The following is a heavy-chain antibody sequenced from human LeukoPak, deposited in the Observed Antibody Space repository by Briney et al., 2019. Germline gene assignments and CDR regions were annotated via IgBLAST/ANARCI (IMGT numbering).Heavy chain of an antibody. J-gene: IGHJ4*02. V-gene: IGHV3-23*01. CDR3: AKPRYFDWLLAY. Sequence: QTGGSLRLSCAASGFTFSSYGMSWVRQAPGKGLEWVSANSGSGGSTYYADSVKGRFAISRDNSKNTLYLQMNSLRAEDTAVYYCAKPRYFDWLLAYWGQGTLVTVSS. CDR1: GFTFSSYG. CDR2: NSGSGGST. D-gene: IGHD3-9*01.